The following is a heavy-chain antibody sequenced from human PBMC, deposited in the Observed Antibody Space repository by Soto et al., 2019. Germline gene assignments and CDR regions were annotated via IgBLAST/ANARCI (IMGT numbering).Heavy chain of an antibody. CDR2: IYYSGSA. V-gene: IGHV4-59*01. J-gene: IGHJ4*02. CDR3: ARDDREHTKSPASDH. CDR1: GGSISTYY. D-gene: IGHD1-26*01. Sequence: SETLSLTCTVSGGSISTYYWNWIRQPPGKGLESIGYIYYSGSANYSPSLKSRVTISVDTSKNEFSLKLSSVTAADTAIYYCARDDREHTKSPASDHWGQGTLVTVSS.